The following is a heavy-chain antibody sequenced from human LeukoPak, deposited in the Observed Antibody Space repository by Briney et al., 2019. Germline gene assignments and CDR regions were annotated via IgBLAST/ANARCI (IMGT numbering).Heavy chain of an antibody. CDR1: GGSISSYY. CDR2: IYYSGST. V-gene: IGHV4-59*08. Sequence: SETLSLTCTVSGGSISSYYWSWIPQPPGKGLEWIGYIYYSGSTNYNPSLKSRVTISVDTSKNQFSLKLSSVTAADTAVYYCASNDYGDYGWFDPWGQGTLVTVSS. D-gene: IGHD4-17*01. J-gene: IGHJ5*02. CDR3: ASNDYGDYGWFDP.